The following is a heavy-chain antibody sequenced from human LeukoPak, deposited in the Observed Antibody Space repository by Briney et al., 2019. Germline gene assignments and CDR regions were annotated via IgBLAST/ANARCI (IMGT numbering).Heavy chain of an antibody. D-gene: IGHD1-7*01. CDR1: GFTFSNFW. Sequence: GGSLRLSCAASGFTFSNFWMHWVRQAPGKGPVWVSQINPDGTDTLYADSVKGRFTISRDNARNTLYLQMNSLRAEDTAVYYCAELTNFSFDIWGQEILVTVSS. V-gene: IGHV3-74*01. CDR3: AELTNFSFDI. CDR2: INPDGTDT. J-gene: IGHJ4*02.